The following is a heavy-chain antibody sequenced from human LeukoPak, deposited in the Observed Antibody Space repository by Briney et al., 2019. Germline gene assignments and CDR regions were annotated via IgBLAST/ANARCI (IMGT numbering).Heavy chain of an antibody. CDR1: GFTFGSYS. Sequence: GGPLRLSCATSGFTFGSYSMNWVRQAPGKGLEWVSSISSSSSYIYYTDSVKGRFTISRDNAKSSLYLQMNSLRAEDTAIYYCARDPARFYYFDYWGQGTLVTVSS. CDR2: ISSSSSYI. CDR3: ARDPARFYYFDY. V-gene: IGHV3-21*01. J-gene: IGHJ4*02.